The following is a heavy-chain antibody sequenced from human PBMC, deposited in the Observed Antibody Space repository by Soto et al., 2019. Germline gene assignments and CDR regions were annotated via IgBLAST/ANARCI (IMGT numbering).Heavy chain of an antibody. V-gene: IGHV4-31*03. CDR3: ARDRPGPSFDPQYGLAYYYGMDV. J-gene: IGHJ6*02. CDR2: IHDSGST. CDR1: GGSMNSGAYY. Sequence: SETLSLTCSVSGGSMNSGAYYWTWIRQHPGKGLEWIGYIHDSGSTNYNPSLKSRVTMSLDTSTNQFSLKLTSVTAADTAVYFCARDRPGPSFDPQYGLAYYYGMDVWGPGTTVTVSS. D-gene: IGHD3-9*01.